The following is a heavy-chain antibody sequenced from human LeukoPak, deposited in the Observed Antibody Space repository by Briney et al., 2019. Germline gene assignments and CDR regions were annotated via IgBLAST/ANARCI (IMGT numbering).Heavy chain of an antibody. CDR1: GYSFTSNY. CDR3: ARSAARRAVGYWFDP. J-gene: IGHJ5*02. D-gene: IGHD6-6*01. CDR2: IYPRDGST. V-gene: IGHV1-46*01. Sequence: ASVKVSCKAPGYSFTSNYIHWVRQAPGQGLEWMGMIYPRDGSTSYAQKFQGRVTITRDTSASTAYMELSSLRSEDTAVYYCARSAARRAVGYWFDPWGQGTLVTVSS.